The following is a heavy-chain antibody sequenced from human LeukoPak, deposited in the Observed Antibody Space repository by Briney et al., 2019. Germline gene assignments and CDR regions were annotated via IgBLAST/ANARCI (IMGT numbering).Heavy chain of an antibody. CDR1: GFTVSSNY. CDR2: IYSGGST. D-gene: IGHD2-21*02. V-gene: IGHV3-53*01. CDR3: ARSLTVPTAIIIYYFDY. J-gene: IGHJ4*02. Sequence: SGGSLRLSCAASGFTVSSNYMSWVRQAPGKGLEWVSVIYSGGSTYYADSVKGRFTISRDNAKNSLYLQMNSLRAEDTAVYYCARSLTVPTAIIIYYFDYWGQGTLVTVSS.